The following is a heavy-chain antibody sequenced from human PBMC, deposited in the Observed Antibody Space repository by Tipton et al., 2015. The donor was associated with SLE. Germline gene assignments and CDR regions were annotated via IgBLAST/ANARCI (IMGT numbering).Heavy chain of an antibody. J-gene: IGHJ3*02. CDR3: ATSTSVTFDI. D-gene: IGHD6-6*01. Sequence: SLRLSCAASGFSFSDYYMTWIRQAPGKGPEWVSFISSSSSYIVYSDSVKGRFTISRDNAKNSLYLQMNSLRADDTAVYYCATSTSVTFDIWGQGTMVTVSS. CDR2: ISSSSSYI. CDR1: GFSFSDYY. V-gene: IGHV3-11*06.